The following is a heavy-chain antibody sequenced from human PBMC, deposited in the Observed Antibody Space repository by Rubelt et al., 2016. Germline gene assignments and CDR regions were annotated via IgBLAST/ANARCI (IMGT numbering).Heavy chain of an antibody. CDR2: IYYSGGT. D-gene: IGHD6-13*01. CDR3: ARFGAAAGTDY. Sequence: QVQLQESGPGLVKPSETLSLTCTVSGYSISSYYWTWIRQPPGKGLEWIGYIYYSGGTSYNPSLKSRVTISIDTSKNQFSLKLGVGAAADTAMYYCARFGAAAGTDYWGQGTLVTVSS. J-gene: IGHJ4*02. CDR1: GYSISSYY. V-gene: IGHV4-59*01.